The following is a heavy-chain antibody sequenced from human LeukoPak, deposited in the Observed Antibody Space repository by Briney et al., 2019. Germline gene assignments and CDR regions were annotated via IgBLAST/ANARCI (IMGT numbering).Heavy chain of an antibody. V-gene: IGHV4-59*08. CDR2: VYYTGST. Sequence: SETLSLTCTVSGGSINNYYWTWIRQPPGKGLECIGYVYYTGSTYYNPSLKSRVTISADTSKNQFSLTLGSVSATDTAVYYCVSPRGFSYGYFDYWGQGTLVTVSS. CDR1: GGSINNYY. D-gene: IGHD5-18*01. J-gene: IGHJ4*02. CDR3: VSPRGFSYGYFDY.